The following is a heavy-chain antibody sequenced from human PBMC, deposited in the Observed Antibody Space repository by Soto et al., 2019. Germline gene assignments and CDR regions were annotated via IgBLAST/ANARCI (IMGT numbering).Heavy chain of an antibody. Sequence: GESLKISCKGSGYSFTSYWIGWVRQMPGKGLEWMGIIYPGDSDTRYSPSFQGQVTISAGKSISTAYLQGSSLKASDTAMYFWARRRDIVVAERYCFASGGKETLVPVSS. CDR2: IYPGDSDT. J-gene: IGHJ4*02. CDR3: ARRRDIVVAERYCFAS. D-gene: IGHD2-15*01. V-gene: IGHV5-51*01. CDR1: GYSFTSYW.